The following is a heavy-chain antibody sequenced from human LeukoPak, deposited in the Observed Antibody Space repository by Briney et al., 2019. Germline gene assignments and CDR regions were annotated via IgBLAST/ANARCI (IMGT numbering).Heavy chain of an antibody. Sequence: SLKVSCKASGGTFSSYAISWVRQAPGQGLEWMGGIIPIFGTANYAQKFQGRVTITADESTSTAYMELSSLRSEDTAVYYCARERVSLWFGETGFDYWGQGTLVTVFS. CDR3: ARERVSLWFGETGFDY. D-gene: IGHD3-10*01. J-gene: IGHJ4*02. CDR1: GGTFSSYA. V-gene: IGHV1-69*01. CDR2: IIPIFGTA.